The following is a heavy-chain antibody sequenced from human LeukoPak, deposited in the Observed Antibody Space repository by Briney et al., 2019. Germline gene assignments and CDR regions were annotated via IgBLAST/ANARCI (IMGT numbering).Heavy chain of an antibody. J-gene: IGHJ4*02. CDR3: ATGGLKEYYFDY. CDR1: GFTFSSYA. V-gene: IGHV3-23*01. Sequence: PGGSLRLSCAASGFTFSSYAMSWVRQAPGKGLEWVSAISGSGGSTYYADSVKGRFTISRDNSKNTLYLQMNSLRAEDTAVYYCATGGLKEYYFDYWGQGPLVTVSS. D-gene: IGHD3-10*01. CDR2: ISGSGGST.